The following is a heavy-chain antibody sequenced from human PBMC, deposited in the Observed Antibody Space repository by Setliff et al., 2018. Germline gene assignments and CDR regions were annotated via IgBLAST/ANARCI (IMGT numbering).Heavy chain of an antibody. CDR1: GGSISSYS. Sequence: SETLSLTCTVSGGSISSYSWSWIRRAPGKGLEWIAYIYYSGNTYYNPSLKSRVTISVDTSKNQFSLKINSVTAADTAVYYCARGHCSSGECPNYFDPWGQGTQVTVSS. D-gene: IGHD2-15*01. J-gene: IGHJ5*02. V-gene: IGHV4-59*06. CDR3: ARGHCSSGECPNYFDP. CDR2: IYYSGNT.